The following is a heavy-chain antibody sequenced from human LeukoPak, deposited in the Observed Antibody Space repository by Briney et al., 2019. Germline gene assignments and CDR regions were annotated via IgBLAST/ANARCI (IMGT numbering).Heavy chain of an antibody. Sequence: SETLSLTCAVYGGSFSGYYWSWIRQPPGKGLEWIGEINHSGSTNYNPSLKSRVTISVDTSKNQFSLKLSSVTAADTAVYYCARASNWGKRLDYWGQGTLVTVSS. D-gene: IGHD7-27*01. V-gene: IGHV4-34*01. CDR1: GGSFSGYY. J-gene: IGHJ4*02. CDR3: ARASNWGKRLDY. CDR2: INHSGST.